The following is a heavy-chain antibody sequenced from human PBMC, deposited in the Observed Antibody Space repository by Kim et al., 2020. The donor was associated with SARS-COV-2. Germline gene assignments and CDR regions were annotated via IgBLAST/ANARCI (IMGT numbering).Heavy chain of an antibody. CDR2: SDVST. CDR3: AGVDY. V-gene: IGHV3-66*01. Sequence: SDVSTYYEDSVKGIYTITISRDNTKNTLYLQMNNLGAEDTGVYYCAGVDYWGQGTLVTVSP. J-gene: IGHJ4*02.